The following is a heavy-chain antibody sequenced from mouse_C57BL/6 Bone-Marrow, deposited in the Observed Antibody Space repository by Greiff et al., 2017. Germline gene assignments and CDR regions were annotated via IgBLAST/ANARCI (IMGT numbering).Heavy chain of an antibody. CDR2: IRSKSNNYAT. Sequence: EVMLVESGGGLVQPKGSLKLSCAASGFSFNTYAMNWVRQAPGKGLEWVARIRSKSNNYATYSADSVKVRFTISRDDSESTRYLQMNNLKTENTAMYYCVREENYYGNYASGFAYWGQGTLVTGSA. V-gene: IGHV10-1*01. J-gene: IGHJ3*01. D-gene: IGHD2-1*01. CDR1: GFSFNTYA. CDR3: VREENYYGNYASGFAY.